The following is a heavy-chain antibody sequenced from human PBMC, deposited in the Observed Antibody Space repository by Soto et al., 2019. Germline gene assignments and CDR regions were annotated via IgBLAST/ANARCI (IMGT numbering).Heavy chain of an antibody. CDR3: ALGSWSAETFDI. Sequence: QVQLVQSGAEVKKPGSSVKVSCKASGGTFNIYTIIWVRQAPGQGLEWMGRIIPLLAITHYAQRIQDRVTITADTSTSTAYMELSSRTSEDTAVYYCALGSWSAETFDIWGQGTLVTVSS. J-gene: IGHJ3*02. CDR1: GGTFNIYT. V-gene: IGHV1-69*02. D-gene: IGHD6-13*01. CDR2: IIPLLAIT.